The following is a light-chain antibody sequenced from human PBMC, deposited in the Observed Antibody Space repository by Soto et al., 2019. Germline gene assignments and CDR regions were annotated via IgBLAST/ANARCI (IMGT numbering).Light chain of an antibody. J-gene: IGKJ4*01. CDR1: QSVPKDY. V-gene: IGKV3-20*01. CDR3: QQCSISPLT. CDR2: DAS. Sequence: EIVLTQSPGTLSLSPGERATLSCRASQSVPKDYLAWYQHKPGQAPRLLIHDASSRATGIPDRFSGSGSGTDFTLTISRLEPEDFAVYYCQQCSISPLTFGGGTKVDMK.